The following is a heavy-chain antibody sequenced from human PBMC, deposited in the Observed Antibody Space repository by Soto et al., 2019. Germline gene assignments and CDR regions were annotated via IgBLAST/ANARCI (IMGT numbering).Heavy chain of an antibody. J-gene: IGHJ5*02. CDR2: IIANNGIA. CDR3: AREGAITDQNWFDP. CDR1: GGTFSSYT. V-gene: IGHV1-18*01. D-gene: IGHD2-21*01. Sequence: ASVKVSCKASGGTFSSYTISWVRQAPGQGLEWMGRIIANNGIANYAQKLQGRVTMTTDTSTSTAYMELRSLRSDDTAVYYCAREGAITDQNWFDPWGQGTLVTV.